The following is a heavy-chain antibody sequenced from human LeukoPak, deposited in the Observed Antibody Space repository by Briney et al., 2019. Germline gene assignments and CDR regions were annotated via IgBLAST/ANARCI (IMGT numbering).Heavy chain of an antibody. D-gene: IGHD6-6*01. V-gene: IGHV3-21*01. CDR1: GFTFISYS. CDR3: ARGSSSSSFLWFDP. J-gene: IGHJ5*02. Sequence: PGGSLRLSCAASGFTFISYSMNWVRQAPGKGLEWVSSISSSSSYIYYADSVKGRFTISRDNAKNSLYLQMNSLRAEDTAVYYCARGSSSSSFLWFDPWGQGTLVTVSS. CDR2: ISSSSSYI.